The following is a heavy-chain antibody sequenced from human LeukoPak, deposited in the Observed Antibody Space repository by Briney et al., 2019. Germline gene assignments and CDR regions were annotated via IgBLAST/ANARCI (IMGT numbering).Heavy chain of an antibody. Sequence: GGSLRLSCVASGFTFSSYAMHWVRQAPGKGLEWAAVISYDGSNKYYADSVKGRFTISRDNSKNTVLLQMNNLRLEDAAVYYCARGSRYGDYPYYCDFWGQGTLVTVSS. CDR3: ARGSRYGDYPYYCDF. CDR2: ISYDGSNK. CDR1: GFTFSSYA. J-gene: IGHJ4*02. V-gene: IGHV3-30*04. D-gene: IGHD4-17*01.